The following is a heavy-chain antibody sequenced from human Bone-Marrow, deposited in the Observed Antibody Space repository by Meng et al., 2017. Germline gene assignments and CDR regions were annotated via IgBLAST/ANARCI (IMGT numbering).Heavy chain of an antibody. J-gene: IGHJ2*01. V-gene: IGHV3-15*01. CDR2: IKSKTDGGTT. CDR3: TTDYYDSSGYYYPYWYFDL. CDR1: GFSFTDAW. D-gene: IGHD3-22*01. Sequence: GESLKISCVASGFSFTDAWMSWVRQAPGKGLEWVGRIKSKTDGGTTDYAAPVKGRFTISRDDSKNTLYLQMNSLKTEDTAVYYCTTDYYDSSGYYYPYWYFDLWGRGTLVTVSS.